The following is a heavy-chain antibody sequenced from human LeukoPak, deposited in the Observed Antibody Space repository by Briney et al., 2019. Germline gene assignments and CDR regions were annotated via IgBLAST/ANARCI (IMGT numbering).Heavy chain of an antibody. D-gene: IGHD3-9*01. V-gene: IGHV1-46*01. Sequence: SVNVSCKASGYTFSSYYMHWVRQAPGQGLEWMGIINPTGGSTSYAQKFQGRVTMTRDTSTSTVYMEVSSLRSEDTAVYYCARGGLRYFDWFDYWGQGTLVTVSS. J-gene: IGHJ4*02. CDR3: ARGGLRYFDWFDY. CDR1: GYTFSSYY. CDR2: INPTGGST.